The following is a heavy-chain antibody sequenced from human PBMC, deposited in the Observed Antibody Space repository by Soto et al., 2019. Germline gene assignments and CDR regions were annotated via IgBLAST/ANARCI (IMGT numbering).Heavy chain of an antibody. CDR2: ISGSGGST. D-gene: IGHD2-2*01. CDR1: GFTFSSYP. CDR3: AKVSRIVVVPAAMLGWFDP. Sequence: PGGSLRLSCAASGFTFSSYPMSWARQPPGKGLTWVSAISGSGGSTYYADSVKGRFTISRDNSKNTLYLQMNSLRAEDTAVYYCAKVSRIVVVPAAMLGWFDPWGQGTLVTVSS. J-gene: IGHJ5*02. V-gene: IGHV3-23*01.